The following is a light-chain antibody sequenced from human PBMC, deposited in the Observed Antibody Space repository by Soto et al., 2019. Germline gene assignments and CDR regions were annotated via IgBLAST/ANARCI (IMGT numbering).Light chain of an antibody. Sequence: EIVLTQSPGTLSLSPGERATLSCRASQSVSSNYLAWYQQKPGQVPRLLIYAASSRAAAIPDRFSGXXSGXXXTLTISRLEPEDFAVYYCQQYGSSPTFGQGTKVEIK. CDR3: QQYGSSPT. V-gene: IGKV3-20*01. J-gene: IGKJ1*01. CDR2: AAS. CDR1: QSVSSNY.